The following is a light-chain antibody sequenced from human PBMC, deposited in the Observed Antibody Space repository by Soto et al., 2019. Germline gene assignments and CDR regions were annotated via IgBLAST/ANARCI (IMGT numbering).Light chain of an antibody. CDR2: FAS. CDR3: MQALSAPLT. CDR1: QSLLHGTGNTY. Sequence: LVMTQSPLSLPVTPGEPASISCRSSQSLLHGTGNTYLDWYVQKPGQSPQLPIYFASNRASGVPDRFSGSVSGTNFTLKISRVHTEDVGVYYCMQALSAPLTFGGGTKVEIK. J-gene: IGKJ4*01. V-gene: IGKV2-28*01.